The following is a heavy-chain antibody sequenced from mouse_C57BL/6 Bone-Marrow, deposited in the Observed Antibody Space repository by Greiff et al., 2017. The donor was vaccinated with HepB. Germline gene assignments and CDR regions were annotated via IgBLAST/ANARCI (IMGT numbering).Heavy chain of an antibody. D-gene: IGHD1-1*01. J-gene: IGHJ3*01. CDR3: TTGATVVARGAY. CDR1: GFNIKDDY. CDR2: IDPENGDT. V-gene: IGHV14-4*01. Sequence: VQLKESGAELVRPGASVKLSCTASGFNIKDDYMHWVKQRPEQGLEWIGWIDPENGDTEYASKFQGKATITADTSSNTAYLQLSSLTSEDTAVYYCTTGATVVARGAYWGQGTLVTVSA.